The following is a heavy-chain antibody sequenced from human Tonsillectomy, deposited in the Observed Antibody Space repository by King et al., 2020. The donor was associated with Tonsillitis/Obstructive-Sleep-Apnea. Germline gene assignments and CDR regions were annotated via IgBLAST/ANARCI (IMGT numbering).Heavy chain of an antibody. V-gene: IGHV4-4*02. Sequence: QLQESGPGLVKPSGTLSLTCAVSGGSINSTNWWRWVRQPPGKGLEWIGEVYHTGSANYNSSLTSRVTISVDKSKNQFSLKVYSVTAADTAAYYCARGYSGSGNAFDIWGQGTMVTVSS. CDR1: GGSINSTNW. CDR2: VYHTGSA. D-gene: IGHD3-10*01. J-gene: IGHJ3*02. CDR3: ARGYSGSGNAFDI.